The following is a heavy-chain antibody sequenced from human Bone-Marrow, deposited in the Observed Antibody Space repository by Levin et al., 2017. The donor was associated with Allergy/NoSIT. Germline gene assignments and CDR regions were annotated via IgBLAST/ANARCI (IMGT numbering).Heavy chain of an antibody. V-gene: IGHV3-23*01. CDR3: ASDEN. CDR1: GFTFNIHP. CDR2: ISGSGSGT. J-gene: IGHJ4*02. Sequence: PGGSLRLSCAASGFTFNIHPMTWVRQAPGKGLEWVSTISGSGSGTYYADSVRGRFTISRDNSQNTLSLQMNSLRAEDTATYFCASDENWGQGTQVTVSS.